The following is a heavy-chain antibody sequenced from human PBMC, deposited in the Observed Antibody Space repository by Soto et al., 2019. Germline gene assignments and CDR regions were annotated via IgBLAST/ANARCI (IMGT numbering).Heavy chain of an antibody. CDR1: GFSLSNARMG. CDR2: IFSNDEY. CDR3: AQRRYYDSSGYYKQDAFDI. V-gene: IGHV2-26*01. D-gene: IGHD3-22*01. J-gene: IGHJ3*02. Sequence: QVTLKESGPVLVKPTETLTLTCTVSGFSLSNARMGVSWIRQPPGKALEWLAHIFSNDEYSYSTSLKSRLTISKATSKSQVVLTMTNMDPVDTATYYCAQRRYYDSSGYYKQDAFDIWGQGTMVTVSS.